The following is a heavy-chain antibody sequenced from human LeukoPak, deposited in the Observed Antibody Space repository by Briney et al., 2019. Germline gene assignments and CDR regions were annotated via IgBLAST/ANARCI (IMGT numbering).Heavy chain of an antibody. D-gene: IGHD3-22*01. CDR2: ISDDGTNR. CDR1: GFTFSTYG. J-gene: IGHJ4*02. CDR3: VKDMFDYDSPYFDY. Sequence: GGSLRLSCAVSGFTFSTYGMHWVRQAPGKGLEWVALISDDGTNRYADSVKGRFTISRDNSENTVYLQMNSLRAEDTAVYYCVKDMFDYDSPYFDYRGQGSLVTVSS. V-gene: IGHV3-30*18.